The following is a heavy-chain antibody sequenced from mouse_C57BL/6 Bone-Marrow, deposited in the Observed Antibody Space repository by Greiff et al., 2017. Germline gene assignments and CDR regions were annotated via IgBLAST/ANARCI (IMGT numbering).Heavy chain of an antibody. CDR1: GYSITSDY. D-gene: IGHD2-3*01. J-gene: IGHJ3*01. CDR3: ARSLRYDGFGLAY. CDR2: ISYSGST. Sequence: VQLKQSGPGLAKPSQTLSLPCSVTGYSITSDYWNWIRKFPGNKLEYMGYISYSGSTYYNPSLKSRISITRDTSKNQYYLQLNSVTTEDTATYYCARSLRYDGFGLAYWGQGTLVTVSA. V-gene: IGHV3-8*01.